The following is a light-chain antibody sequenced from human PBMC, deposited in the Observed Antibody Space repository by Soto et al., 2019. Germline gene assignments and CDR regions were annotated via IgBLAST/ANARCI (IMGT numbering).Light chain of an antibody. CDR2: SGD. V-gene: IGKV3-15*01. CDR1: RSVSSS. J-gene: IGKJ1*01. Sequence: ETVMTQSPATLSVSPGERATLSCRASRSVSSSVAWYQHKPGQSPRLVVYSGDKRAPGIPPRYSGSGSGTDFTLTISSLESDDCAIYYCQQRYSWLRAFGPGTKVDIK. CDR3: QQRYSWLRA.